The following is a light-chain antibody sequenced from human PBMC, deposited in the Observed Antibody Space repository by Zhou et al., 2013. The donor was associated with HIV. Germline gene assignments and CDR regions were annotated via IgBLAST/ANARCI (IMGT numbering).Light chain of an antibody. CDR1: QDIRKC. CDR2: DAS. Sequence: DIQMTQSPSSLSASVGDRVTITCQASQDIRKCLSWYQQKPGKALNLLICDASNLQTGVPSRFSGGGSGTDFTFTIISPLPEHIATSYCQQFDTLPLIAFGQGTRLDIK. V-gene: IGKV1-33*01. J-gene: IGKJ5*01. CDR3: QQFDTLPLIA.